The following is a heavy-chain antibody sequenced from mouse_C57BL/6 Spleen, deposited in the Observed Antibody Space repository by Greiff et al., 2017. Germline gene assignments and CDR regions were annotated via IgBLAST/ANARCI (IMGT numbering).Heavy chain of an antibody. J-gene: IGHJ4*01. D-gene: IGHD4-1*01. CDR1: GYAFSSSW. CDR2: IYPGDGDT. CDR3: ARKTGDY. V-gene: IGHV1-82*01. Sequence: VKLLESGPELVKPGASVKISCKASGYAFSSSWMNWVKQRPGKGLEWIGRIYPGDGDTNYNGKFKGKATLTADKSSSTAYMQLSSLTSEDSAVYFCARKTGDYWGQGTSVTVSS.